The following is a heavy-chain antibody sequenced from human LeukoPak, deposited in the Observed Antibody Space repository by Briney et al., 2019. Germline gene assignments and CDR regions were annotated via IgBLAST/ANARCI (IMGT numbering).Heavy chain of an antibody. V-gene: IGHV3-23*01. J-gene: IGHJ4*02. CDR1: GFTFRSYA. CDR3: AKLRGYSYADTDY. Sequence: GKSLRLSCAASGFTFRSYAIHWVRQAPGKGLEWVSAISGSGGSTYCADSVKGRFTISRDNSKNTLYLQMNSPRAEDTAVYYCAKLRGYSYADTDYWGQGTLVTVSS. CDR2: ISGSGGST. D-gene: IGHD5-18*01.